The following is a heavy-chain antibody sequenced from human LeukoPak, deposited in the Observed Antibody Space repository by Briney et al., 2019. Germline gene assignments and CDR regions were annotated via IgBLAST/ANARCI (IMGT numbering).Heavy chain of an antibody. V-gene: IGHV3-23*01. D-gene: IGHD3-16*01. Sequence: PGGSLRLSCAASGYTFSNHGLTWVRQAPGKGLEWVSTINGAVDNTYYAETVKGRFTISRDNSKNTLYLQMHSLRAEDTAIYYCAKVSVCYGCYLDYWGQGTLVTVS. CDR3: AKVSVCYGCYLDY. CDR2: INGAVDNT. J-gene: IGHJ4*02. CDR1: GYTFSNHG.